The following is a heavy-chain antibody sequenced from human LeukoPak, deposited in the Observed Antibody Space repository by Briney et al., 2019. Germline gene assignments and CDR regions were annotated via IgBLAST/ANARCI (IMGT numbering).Heavy chain of an antibody. Sequence: ASVKVSCKASGGTFSSYAISWVRQAPGQGLEWMGGIIPIFGTANYAQKFQGRVTITADESTSTAYMELSSLRSEDTAVYYCARSRGQYQLLYTGFDPWSQGTLVTVSS. CDR2: IIPIFGTA. CDR3: ARSRGQYQLLYTGFDP. J-gene: IGHJ5*02. D-gene: IGHD2-2*02. CDR1: GGTFSSYA. V-gene: IGHV1-69*01.